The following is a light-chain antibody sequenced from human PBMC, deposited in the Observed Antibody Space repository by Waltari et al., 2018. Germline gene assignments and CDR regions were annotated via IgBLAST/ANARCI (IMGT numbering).Light chain of an antibody. V-gene: IGLV3-21*03. CDR3: QXXXXSSDHXXV. Sequence: SXXLTQPPSVSXAPGKTAXXTCXGXXXXXKXVHWYQQKPGQAPVRVVYDDSXRPPGIPERFSGSNSGNTAXLTXXXVEAGDXAXXYXQXXXXSSDHXXVXXGXTXLTVL. J-gene: IGLJ2*01. CDR1: XXXXKX. CDR2: DDS.